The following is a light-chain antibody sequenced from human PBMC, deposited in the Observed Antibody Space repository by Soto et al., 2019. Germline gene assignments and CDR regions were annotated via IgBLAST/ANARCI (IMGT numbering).Light chain of an antibody. CDR1: QSASSY. Sequence: EIVLTQSPATLSLSPGERATLSCRASQSASSYFAWYQQKPGQAPRLLIYDASNRATGIPARFSGGGSGTDFTLTISSLEPEDFAVYYCQQRGNWPLTFGQGTKVDIK. CDR3: QQRGNWPLT. J-gene: IGKJ1*01. V-gene: IGKV3-11*01. CDR2: DAS.